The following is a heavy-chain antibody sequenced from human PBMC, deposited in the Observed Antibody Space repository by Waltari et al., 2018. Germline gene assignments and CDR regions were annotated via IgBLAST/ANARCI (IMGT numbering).Heavy chain of an antibody. D-gene: IGHD5-12*01. J-gene: IGHJ4*02. CDR2: IYSGGST. Sequence: EVQLVESGGGLIQPGGSLRLSCAASGFTVSSNYMSWVRQAPGKGLEWVSVIYSGGSTYYADSVKGRFTISRDNSKNTLYLQMNSLRAEDTAVYYCATVSVDIVATADYWGQGTLVTVSS. CDR1: GFTVSSNY. CDR3: ATVSVDIVATADY. V-gene: IGHV3-53*01.